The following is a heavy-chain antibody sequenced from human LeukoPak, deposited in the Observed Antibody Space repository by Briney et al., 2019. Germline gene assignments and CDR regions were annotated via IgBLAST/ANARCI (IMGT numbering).Heavy chain of an antibody. CDR1: GFTFSSYA. CDR3: AKDHSSGWQDKYFQH. Sequence: GGSLRLSCAASGFTFSSYAMSWVRQAPGKGLEWVSAISASAGSTYYADSVKGRFTISRDNSKNTMYLQMNSLRAEDTAVYYCAKDHSSGWQDKYFQHWGQGTLVTVSS. J-gene: IGHJ1*01. CDR2: ISASAGST. D-gene: IGHD6-19*01. V-gene: IGHV3-23*01.